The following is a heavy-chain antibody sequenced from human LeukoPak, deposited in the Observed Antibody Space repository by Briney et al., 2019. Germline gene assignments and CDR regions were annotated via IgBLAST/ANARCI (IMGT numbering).Heavy chain of an antibody. CDR3: AKATVTTWYDAFDI. CDR1: GFTFSNYA. Sequence: QPGGSLRLSCAASGFTFSNYAMNWVRQAPGKGLEWVSAISGSGGSTSYADSVKGRFTISRDNSRNTLYLQMNSLRAEDTTVYYCAKATVTTWYDAFDIWGQGTMVTVSS. CDR2: ISGSGGST. J-gene: IGHJ3*02. D-gene: IGHD4-17*01. V-gene: IGHV3-23*01.